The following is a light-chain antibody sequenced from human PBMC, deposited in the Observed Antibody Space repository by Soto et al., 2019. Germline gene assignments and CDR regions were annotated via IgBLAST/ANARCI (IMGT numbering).Light chain of an antibody. Sequence: EIVVTQSPAALSVSPGERATLSCRASQSISSRLAWYQQKPGQAPRLLIYDVSTRVSGIPARFSGSGSGTEFTLTISCLQSEDFAVYYCQKYNNFIFGQGTRLEIK. CDR2: DVS. CDR3: QKYNNFI. V-gene: IGKV3-15*01. J-gene: IGKJ5*01. CDR1: QSISSR.